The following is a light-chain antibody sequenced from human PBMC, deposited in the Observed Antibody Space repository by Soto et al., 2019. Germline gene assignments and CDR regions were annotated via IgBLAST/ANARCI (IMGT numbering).Light chain of an antibody. J-gene: IGKJ2*01. V-gene: IGKV3-20*01. CDR1: QSVSSSY. CDR3: QQYGSSPRT. Sequence: EIVLTQSPGTLSLSPGERAILSCRASQSVSSSYLAWYQQKPGQAPRLLIYGASSRATGIPDRFSGSGSGPDFTLTISRLEPEDFAVYYCQQYGSSPRTFGQGTKLEIK. CDR2: GAS.